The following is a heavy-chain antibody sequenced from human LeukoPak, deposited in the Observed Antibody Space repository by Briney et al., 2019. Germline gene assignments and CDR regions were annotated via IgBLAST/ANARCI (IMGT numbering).Heavy chain of an antibody. D-gene: IGHD1-26*01. CDR1: GFTFSTYN. CDR2: ISGSSSYI. J-gene: IGHJ4*02. Sequence: TGGSLRLSCAASGFTFSTYNMNWVRQAPGKGLEWVSSISGSSSYIYYADSVKGRFSISRDNAKNLLYLQMNSLRAEDTAVYYCARDLLGWELHYFDYWGQGTLVTVSS. CDR3: ARDLLGWELHYFDY. V-gene: IGHV3-21*01.